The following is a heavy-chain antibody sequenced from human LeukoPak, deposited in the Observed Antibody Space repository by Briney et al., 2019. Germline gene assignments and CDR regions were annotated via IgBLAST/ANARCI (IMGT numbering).Heavy chain of an antibody. CDR3: AKDGASLRFLEWSQGNEAFDI. CDR1: GFTFSSYG. V-gene: IGHV3-30*02. D-gene: IGHD3-3*01. J-gene: IGHJ3*02. CDR2: IRYDGSNK. Sequence: GGSLRLSCAASGFTFSSYGMHWVRQAPGKGLEWVAFIRYDGSNKYYADSVKGRFTISRDNSKNTLYLQMNSLRAEDTAVYYCAKDGASLRFLEWSQGNEAFDIWGQGTMVTVSS.